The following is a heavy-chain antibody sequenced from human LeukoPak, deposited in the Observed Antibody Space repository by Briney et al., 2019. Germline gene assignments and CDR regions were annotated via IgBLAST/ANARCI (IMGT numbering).Heavy chain of an antibody. J-gene: IGHJ4*02. CDR2: IYHSGST. Sequence: SETLSLTCTVSGGSIIGYYWSWIRQPAGKGLEWIGYIYHSGSTYYDPSLKSRVTISVDRSKNQFSLKLSSVTAADTAVYYCASWGIAARRYNYWGQGTLVTVSS. V-gene: IGHV4-59*12. D-gene: IGHD6-6*01. CDR3: ASWGIAARRYNY. CDR1: GGSIIGYY.